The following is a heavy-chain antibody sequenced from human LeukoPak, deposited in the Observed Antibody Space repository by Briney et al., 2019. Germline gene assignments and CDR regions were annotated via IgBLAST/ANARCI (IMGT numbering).Heavy chain of an antibody. J-gene: IGHJ6*03. V-gene: IGHV3-23*01. D-gene: IGHD2-2*01. Sequence: GGSLRLSCEASGFTFGSFAMSWVRQAPGKGLEWVSGISGSGYYTYYADSVKGRFIISRDNSKNTLYIEMNSLRAEDTALYFCAKDGSWGDYQFYFYMDVWGKGTMVTVSS. CDR1: GFTFGSFA. CDR2: ISGSGYYT. CDR3: AKDGSWGDYQFYFYMDV.